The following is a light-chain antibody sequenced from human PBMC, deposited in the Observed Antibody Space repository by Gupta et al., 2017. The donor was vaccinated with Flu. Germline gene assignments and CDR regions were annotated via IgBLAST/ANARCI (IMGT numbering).Light chain of an antibody. J-gene: IGKJ1*01. Sequence: PSTLSASVGDRVTITCRASQSVSSWLAWYQQKPGKAPKVLIYKASSLESGVPATFSGSGSGTEFTLTISSLQPDDFATYYCQQYNSYSWTFGQGTKVEIK. CDR3: QQYNSYSWT. CDR1: QSVSSW. CDR2: KAS. V-gene: IGKV1-5*03.